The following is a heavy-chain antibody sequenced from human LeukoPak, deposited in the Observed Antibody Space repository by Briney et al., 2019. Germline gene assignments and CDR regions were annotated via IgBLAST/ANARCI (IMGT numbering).Heavy chain of an antibody. J-gene: IGHJ6*02. CDR1: APTFSSYA. CDR2: IIPIFGTA. D-gene: IGHD4-23*01. V-gene: IGHV1-69*13. CDR3: ATSDLTPYYYYGMDV. Sequence: PSVTVSCKASAPTFSSYAISWVRQAPGQGLEWMGGIIPIFGTANYAKKFQGRVTITADESTSTAYMELSSLGSEDTAVYYCATSDLTPYYYYGMDVWGQGTTVTVSS.